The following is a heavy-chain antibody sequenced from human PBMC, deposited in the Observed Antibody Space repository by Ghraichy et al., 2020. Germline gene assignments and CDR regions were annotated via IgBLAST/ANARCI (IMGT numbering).Heavy chain of an antibody. CDR3: ARGGGGLQFGAFDI. Sequence: GGSLRLSCAASGFTFSSYSMNWVRQAPGKGLEWVSSISSSSSYIYYADSVKGRFTISRDNAKNSLYLQMNSLRAEDTAVYYCARGGGGLQFGAFDIWGQGTMVTVSS. V-gene: IGHV3-21*01. CDR1: GFTFSSYS. CDR2: ISSSSSYI. J-gene: IGHJ3*02. D-gene: IGHD5-24*01.